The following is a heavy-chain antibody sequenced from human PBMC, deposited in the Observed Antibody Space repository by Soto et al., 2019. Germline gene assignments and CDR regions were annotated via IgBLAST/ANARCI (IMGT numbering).Heavy chain of an antibody. Sequence: SVKVSCKASGGTFSSYTISWVRQAPGQGPEWKGRIIPILGIANYAQKFQGRVTITADKSTSTAYMELSSLRSEDTAVYYCARSKYSGYDSFDYWGQGTLVTVSS. V-gene: IGHV1-69*02. CDR1: GGTFSSYT. J-gene: IGHJ4*02. CDR2: IIPILGIA. CDR3: ARSKYSGYDSFDY. D-gene: IGHD5-12*01.